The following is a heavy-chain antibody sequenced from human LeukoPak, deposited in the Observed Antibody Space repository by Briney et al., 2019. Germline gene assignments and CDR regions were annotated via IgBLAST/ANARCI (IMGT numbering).Heavy chain of an antibody. D-gene: IGHD3-10*01. CDR2: IYYSGST. CDR1: GGSISSYY. Sequence: SETLSLTCTVSGGSISSYYWSWIRQPPGKGLEWIGYIYYSGSTNYNPSLKSRVTISVDTSKNQFSLKLSSVTAADTAVYYCARKVRGVIRPPYYYYYMDVWGKGTTVTVSS. J-gene: IGHJ6*03. CDR3: ARKVRGVIRPPYYYYYMDV. V-gene: IGHV4-59*01.